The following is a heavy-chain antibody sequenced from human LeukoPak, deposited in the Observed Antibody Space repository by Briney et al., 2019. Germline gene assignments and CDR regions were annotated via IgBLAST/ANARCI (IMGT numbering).Heavy chain of an antibody. CDR2: ISANNGNT. CDR1: GYTFTSYG. D-gene: IGHD5-12*01. CDR3: ARDRSGYVVSLDY. Sequence: TVKVSCTVSGYTFTSYGISWVRHAPGQGLEWMGCISANNGNTNYAQKLEGRVTMTTDTSTSIAYMELRSVRSDDTAVYYCARDRSGYVVSLDYWGQGTLVTVCS. V-gene: IGHV1-18*04. J-gene: IGHJ4*02.